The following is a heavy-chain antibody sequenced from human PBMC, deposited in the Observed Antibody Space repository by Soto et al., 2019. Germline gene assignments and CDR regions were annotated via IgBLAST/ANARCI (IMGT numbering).Heavy chain of an antibody. V-gene: IGHV4-59*01. J-gene: IGHJ6*02. CDR3: ATWLGHAMDV. Sequence: WTWIRQPPGKGLEWIGYVLYTGSTNYNPSLKSRVTISVDTSKNQLSLEVSSVTAADTATYYCATWLGHAMDVWGQGTTVTVS. D-gene: IGHD3-9*01. CDR2: VLYTGST.